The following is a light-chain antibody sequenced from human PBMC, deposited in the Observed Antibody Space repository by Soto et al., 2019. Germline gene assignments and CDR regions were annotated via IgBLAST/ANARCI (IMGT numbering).Light chain of an antibody. V-gene: IGKV2-28*01. CDR3: MQALQTPWT. CDR1: QSLLHSNGYNY. CDR2: LGS. J-gene: IGKJ1*01. Sequence: DIVMTQSPLSLPVTPGEPASISCTSSQSLLHSNGYNYLDWYVQKPGQSPQLLIYLGSTRASGVPDRFSGSGSGTDFTLKISRVEAEDVGVYYCMQALQTPWTFGQGTKVEIK.